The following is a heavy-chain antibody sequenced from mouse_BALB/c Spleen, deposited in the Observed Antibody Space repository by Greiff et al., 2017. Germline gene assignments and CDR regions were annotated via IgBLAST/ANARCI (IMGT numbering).Heavy chain of an antibody. CDR1: GYSITSDYA. D-gene: IGHD1-1*01. CDR2: ISYSGST. V-gene: IGHV3-2*02. CDR3: ARWVDYAMDY. Sequence: EVKLVESGPGLVKPSQSLSLTCTVTGYSITSDYARNWIRQFPGNKLEWMGYISYSGSTSYNPSLKSRISITRDTSKNQFFLQLNSVTTEDTATYYCARWVDYAMDYWGQGTSVTVSS. J-gene: IGHJ4*01.